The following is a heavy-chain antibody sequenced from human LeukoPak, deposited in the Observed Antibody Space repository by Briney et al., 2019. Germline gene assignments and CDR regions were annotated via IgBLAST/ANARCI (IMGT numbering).Heavy chain of an antibody. J-gene: IGHJ4*02. V-gene: IGHV1-69*13. CDR2: IIPIFGTA. D-gene: IGHD3-22*01. Sequence: SVKVSCKASGGTFSSYAISWVRQAPGQGLEWMGGIIPIFGTANYAQKFQGRVTITADESTSTAYMELSSLRSEDTAVYYCASYDSSGYYYVGPFDYWGQGTLVTVSS. CDR3: ASYDSSGYYYVGPFDY. CDR1: GGTFSSYA.